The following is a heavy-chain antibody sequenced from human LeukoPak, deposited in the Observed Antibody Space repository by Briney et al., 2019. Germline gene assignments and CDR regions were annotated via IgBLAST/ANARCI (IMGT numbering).Heavy chain of an antibody. D-gene: IGHD3-22*01. CDR1: GFTFTSYS. Sequence: GGSLRLSCAASGFTFTSYSMNWVRQAPGKGLEWVSTISGGGGSTYYADSVKGRFTISRDNSKNTLYLQMNSLRAEDTAVYYCAREGGYYDSSGYWFFDYWGQGTLVTVSS. CDR3: AREGGYYDSSGYWFFDY. V-gene: IGHV3-23*01. J-gene: IGHJ4*02. CDR2: ISGGGGST.